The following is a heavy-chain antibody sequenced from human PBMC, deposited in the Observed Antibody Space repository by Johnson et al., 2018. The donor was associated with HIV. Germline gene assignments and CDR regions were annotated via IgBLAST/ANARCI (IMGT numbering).Heavy chain of an antibody. D-gene: IGHD5-18*01. J-gene: IGHJ3*02. CDR1: GFTFSSHA. Sequence: QVQLVESGGGVVQPARSPRLSSPASGFTFSSHAMHWVRQAPGKGLEWVAVISYDGSNKYYVHSVPGRFTISRDNSKHTLYLQMNSLKAEDTAVYYCARESAAGEYSYGIIWGQGTMVTVS. V-gene: IGHV3-30*14. CDR3: ARESAAGEYSYGII. CDR2: ISYDGSNK.